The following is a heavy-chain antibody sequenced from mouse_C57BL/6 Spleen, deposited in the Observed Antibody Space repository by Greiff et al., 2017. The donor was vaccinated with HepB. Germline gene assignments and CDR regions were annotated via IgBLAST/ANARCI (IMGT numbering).Heavy chain of an antibody. CDR1: GFTFSSYG. J-gene: IGHJ4*01. CDR3: ARHFPYGKDAMDY. V-gene: IGHV5-6*01. Sequence: EVNVVESGGDLVKPGGSLKLSCAASGFTFSSYGMSWVRQTPDKRLEWVATISSGGSYTYYPDSVKGRFTISRDNAKNTLYLQMSSLKSEDTAMYYCARHFPYGKDAMDYWGQGTSVTVSS. D-gene: IGHD2-1*01. CDR2: ISSGGSYT.